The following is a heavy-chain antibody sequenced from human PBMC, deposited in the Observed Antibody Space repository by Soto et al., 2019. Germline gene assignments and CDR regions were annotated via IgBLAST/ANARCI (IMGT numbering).Heavy chain of an antibody. Sequence: EVQLVESGGGLVQPGESLRLSCAASGFTFSSYSMHWVRQAPGKGLEWVSYISSSSGTIYYADSVKGRFTISRDNAKNSLYLQMNSLRAEDTAVYYCAREGWPFDYWGQGTLVTVSS. V-gene: IGHV3-48*01. CDR2: ISSSSGTI. CDR1: GFTFSSYS. J-gene: IGHJ4*02. CDR3: AREGWPFDY.